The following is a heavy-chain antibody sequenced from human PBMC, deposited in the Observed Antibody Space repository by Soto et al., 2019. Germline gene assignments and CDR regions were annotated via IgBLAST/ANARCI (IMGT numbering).Heavy chain of an antibody. CDR2: ISPYNDET. Sequence: GASVKVSCKASGYTFTSYGLSWVRQAPGQGLEWMGWISPYNDETNYAQKLQGRVTMTTDTSTSTAYMELRSLRSDDTAVYFCARDKDIAWAPSGYWGQGTLVTVSS. J-gene: IGHJ4*02. D-gene: IGHD2-15*01. CDR1: GYTFTSYG. V-gene: IGHV1-18*01. CDR3: ARDKDIAWAPSGY.